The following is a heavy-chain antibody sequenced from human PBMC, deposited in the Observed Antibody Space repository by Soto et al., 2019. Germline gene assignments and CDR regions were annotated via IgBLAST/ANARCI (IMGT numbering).Heavy chain of an antibody. V-gene: IGHV5-51*01. CDR3: ARRHLVEDAFDI. J-gene: IGHJ3*02. CDR2: IYPGDSDT. D-gene: IGHD6-6*01. CDR1: GYSFTSYW. Sequence: GESLKISCKGSGYSFTSYWIGWVRQMPGKGLEWMGIIYPGDSDTRYSPSFQGQVTISADKSISTAYLLWSDLKASDTAIYYCARRHLVEDAFDIWGQGTMVTVS.